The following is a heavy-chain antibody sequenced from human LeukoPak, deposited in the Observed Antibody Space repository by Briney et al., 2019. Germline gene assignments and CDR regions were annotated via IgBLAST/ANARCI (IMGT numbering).Heavy chain of an antibody. D-gene: IGHD6-19*01. J-gene: IGHJ5*02. Sequence: ASVKVSCKASGYTFTGYYMHWVRQAPGQGLEWMGWINPNSGGTNYAQKFQGRVTMTRDTSISTAYMELSRLRYDDTAVYYCARDRTGTGNRRGWKHESWGKGTLVPLS. CDR1: GYTFTGYY. V-gene: IGHV1-2*02. CDR2: INPNSGGT. CDR3: ARDRTGTGNRRGWKHES.